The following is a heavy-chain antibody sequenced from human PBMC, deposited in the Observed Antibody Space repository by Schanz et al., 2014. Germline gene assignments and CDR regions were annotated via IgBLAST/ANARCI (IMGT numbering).Heavy chain of an antibody. J-gene: IGHJ2*01. CDR2: INPNSGDT. Sequence: QGQLVQSGPEVKEPGASVKVSCKASGYTFTSYGINWVRQAPGQGLEWMGWINPNSGDTNYAQKFQGWVTMTRDTSISTAYMEVSRLKSDDTAVYYCARLSVAGRPHVNYWYFDLWGRGTLVTVSS. V-gene: IGHV1-2*04. CDR3: ARLSVAGRPHVNYWYFDL. CDR1: GYTFTSYG. D-gene: IGHD6-19*01.